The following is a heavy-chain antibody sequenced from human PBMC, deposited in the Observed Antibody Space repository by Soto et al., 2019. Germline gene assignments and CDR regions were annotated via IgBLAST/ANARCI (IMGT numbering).Heavy chain of an antibody. CDR3: ASSSEPFDY. J-gene: IGHJ4*02. Sequence: PSETLSLTCAVYGGSFSGYYWSWIRQPPGKGLEWIGEINHSGSTNYNPSLKSRVTISVDTSKNQFSLKLSSVTAADTAVYYCASSSEPFDYWGQGTLVTVSS. CDR1: GGSFSGYY. CDR2: INHSGST. V-gene: IGHV4-34*01.